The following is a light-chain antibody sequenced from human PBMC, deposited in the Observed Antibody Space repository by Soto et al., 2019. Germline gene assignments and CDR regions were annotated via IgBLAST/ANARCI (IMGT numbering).Light chain of an antibody. CDR1: QSISSY. CDR2: AAS. CDR3: QQSYSTTIT. J-gene: IGKJ5*01. V-gene: IGKV1-39*01. Sequence: DIQMTQSPSPLSASVGDRVTITCGASQSISSYLNWYQQKPGKAPKLLIYAASSLQSGVPSRFSGSGSGTDFTLTISSLQPEDFATYYCQQSYSTTITFGQGTRLEV.